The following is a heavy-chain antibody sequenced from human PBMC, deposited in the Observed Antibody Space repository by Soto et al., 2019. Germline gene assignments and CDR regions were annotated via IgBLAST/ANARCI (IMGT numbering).Heavy chain of an antibody. J-gene: IGHJ6*02. V-gene: IGHV1-18*01. CDR1: GYTFTSYG. D-gene: IGHD3-10*01. CDR2: ISAYNGNT. CDR3: AREIYVVRDPQRYYYYYYGMDV. Sequence: QVQLVQSGAEVKKPGASVKVSCKASGYTFTSYGISWVRQAPGQGLEWMGWISAYNGNTNYAQKLQGRVTMTTDTSTSXXYXEXXSLRSDDTAVYYCAREIYVVRDPQRYYYYYYGMDVWGQGTTVTVSS.